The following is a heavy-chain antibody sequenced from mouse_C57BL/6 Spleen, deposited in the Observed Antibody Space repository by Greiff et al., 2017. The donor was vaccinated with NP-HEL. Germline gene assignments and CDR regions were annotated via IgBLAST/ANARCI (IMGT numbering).Heavy chain of an antibody. J-gene: IGHJ4*01. V-gene: IGHV5-17*01. CDR3: ARRIYYDYDDYAMDY. CDR2: ISSGSSTI. D-gene: IGHD2-4*01. Sequence: EVKLMESGGGLVKPGGSLKLSCAASGFTFSDYGMHWVRQAPEKGLEWVSYISSGSSTIYYADTVKGRFPISRDNAKNTLFLQMTSLRSEDTAMYYCARRIYYDYDDYAMDYWGQGTSVTVSS. CDR1: GFTFSDYG.